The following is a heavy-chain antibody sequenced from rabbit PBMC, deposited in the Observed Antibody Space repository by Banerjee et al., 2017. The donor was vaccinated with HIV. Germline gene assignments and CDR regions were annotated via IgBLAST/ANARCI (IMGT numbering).Heavy chain of an antibody. D-gene: IGHD6-1*01. CDR3: ARNGHGYYGYDL. Sequence: QEQLVESGGGLVQPGGSLKLSCKASGFDFSSYGVSWVRQAPGKGLEWIGYIDPVFGSTYYASWVNGRFTISSHNAQNTLYLQLNSLTAADTATYFCARNGHGYYGYDLWGPGTLVTVS. V-gene: IGHV1S47*01. CDR1: GFDFSSYG. CDR2: IDPVFGST. J-gene: IGHJ4*01.